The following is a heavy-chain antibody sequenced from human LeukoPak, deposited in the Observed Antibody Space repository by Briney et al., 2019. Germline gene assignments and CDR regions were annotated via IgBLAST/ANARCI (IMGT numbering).Heavy chain of an antibody. V-gene: IGHV3-74*01. D-gene: IGHD2-15*01. CDR3: ARGKDRGYCCGGSCYAYYYYGMDV. CDR1: GFSLSSYW. CDR2: INSDGSST. Sequence: WGSLSLTCTASGFSLSSYWLNWVRQAPGKGLVWVSRINSDGSSTSYADSVKGRFTISRDNAKNTLCLQMNSLRAEDTAVYYCARGKDRGYCCGGSCYAYYYYGMDVWGQGTTVTVSS. J-gene: IGHJ6*02.